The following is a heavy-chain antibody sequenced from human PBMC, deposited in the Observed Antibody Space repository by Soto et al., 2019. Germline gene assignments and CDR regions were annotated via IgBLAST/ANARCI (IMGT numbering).Heavy chain of an antibody. Sequence: VQLVESGGGVVQPGRSLRLSCAASGFTFSDYAMHWVRQAPGKGLEWVAVVSHDGRNTHYADSVKGRFTISRDSSKNTVSLEMTSLRAEDTAVYFWAKGGREWLVTSDFNFWGQGALVTVSS. CDR1: GFTFSDYA. CDR2: VSHDGRNT. CDR3: AKGGREWLVTSDFNF. J-gene: IGHJ4*02. V-gene: IGHV3-30*18. D-gene: IGHD6-19*01.